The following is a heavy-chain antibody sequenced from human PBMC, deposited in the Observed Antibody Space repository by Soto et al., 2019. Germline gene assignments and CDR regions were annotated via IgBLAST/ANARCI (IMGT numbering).Heavy chain of an antibody. CDR1: GFVFSDYG. Sequence: GGSLRLSCAASGFVFSDYGIHWVRQPPGKGLEWVALISYDGDIKYYADSVKGRFTISRDNSRNTVYLQMNSLRLEDAALYYCGKDKVAAIDFWGQGTLVSGSS. D-gene: IGHD6-13*01. CDR2: ISYDGDIK. J-gene: IGHJ4*02. V-gene: IGHV3-30*18. CDR3: GKDKVAAIDF.